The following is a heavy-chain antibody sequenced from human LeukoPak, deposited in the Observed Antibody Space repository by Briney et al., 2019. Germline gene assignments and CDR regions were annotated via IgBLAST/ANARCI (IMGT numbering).Heavy chain of an antibody. V-gene: IGHV4-34*01. J-gene: IGHJ4*02. CDR3: ARGGDYDILTGRDYYFDY. CDR2: INHSGST. CDR1: GGSFSGYY. D-gene: IGHD3-9*01. Sequence: PSETLSLTCAVYGGSFSGYYWSWIRQPPGKGLEWIGEINHSGSTNYNPSLKSRVTISVGTSKNQFSLKLSSVTAADTAVYYCARGGDYDILTGRDYYFDYWGQGTLVTVSS.